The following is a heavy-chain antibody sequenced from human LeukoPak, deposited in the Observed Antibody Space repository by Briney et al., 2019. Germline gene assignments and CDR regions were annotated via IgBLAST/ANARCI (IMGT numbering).Heavy chain of an antibody. J-gene: IGHJ4*02. Sequence: ASVKVSFKASGYTFTDYYMHWVRQAPGQGLEWMGWLNPNSGDTNYAQKFQGRVSMTRDTSISTAYMDLSDLRSDDTAVYYCARGRNIEMTTVSGGSDYWGQGTLVTVSS. CDR3: ARGRNIEMTTVSGGSDY. D-gene: IGHD5-24*01. V-gene: IGHV1-2*02. CDR1: GYTFTDYY. CDR2: LNPNSGDT.